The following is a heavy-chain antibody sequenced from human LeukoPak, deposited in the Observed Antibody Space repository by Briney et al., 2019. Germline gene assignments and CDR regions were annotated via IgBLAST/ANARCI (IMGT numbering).Heavy chain of an antibody. Sequence: GGSLRLSCAASGFTFSSYSMNWVRQAPGKGLEWVSYISSSSSTIYYADSVKGRFTISRDNAKNSLYLQMNSLRAEDTAVYYCARIQRFGGTHSIYCCYGMDVWGQGTTVTVSS. V-gene: IGHV3-48*01. CDR1: GFTFSSYS. D-gene: IGHD3-10*01. CDR2: ISSSSSTI. CDR3: ARIQRFGGTHSIYCCYGMDV. J-gene: IGHJ6*02.